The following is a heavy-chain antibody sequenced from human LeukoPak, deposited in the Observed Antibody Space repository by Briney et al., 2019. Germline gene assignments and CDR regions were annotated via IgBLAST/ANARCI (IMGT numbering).Heavy chain of an antibody. Sequence: SETLSLTCTVSGGSISSSSYYWGWIRQPPGKGLEWIGSIYYSGSTYYNPSLKSRVTISVDASKNQFSLKLSSVTAADTAVYYCVRDPVYYYDSSGYAFDIWGQGTMVTVSS. V-gene: IGHV4-39*07. CDR3: VRDPVYYYDSSGYAFDI. J-gene: IGHJ3*02. D-gene: IGHD3-22*01. CDR2: IYYSGST. CDR1: GGSISSSSYY.